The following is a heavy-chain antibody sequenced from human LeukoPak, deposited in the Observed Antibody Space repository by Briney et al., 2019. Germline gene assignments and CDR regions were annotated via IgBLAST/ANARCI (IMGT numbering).Heavy chain of an antibody. CDR1: GGSISSSSYY. CDR3: ARVDSGSYYYYYYMDV. D-gene: IGHD1-26*01. Sequence: SETLSLTCTVSGGSISSSSYYWSWIRQPPGKGLEWIGYIYYSGSTNYNPSLKSRVTISVDTSKNQFSLKLSSVTAADTAVYYCARVDSGSYYYYYYMDVWGKGTTVTISS. J-gene: IGHJ6*03. V-gene: IGHV4-61*01. CDR2: IYYSGST.